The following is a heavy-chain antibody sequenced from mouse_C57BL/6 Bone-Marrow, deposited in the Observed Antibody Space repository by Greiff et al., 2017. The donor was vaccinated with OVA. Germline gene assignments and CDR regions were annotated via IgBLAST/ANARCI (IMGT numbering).Heavy chain of an antibody. J-gene: IGHJ2*01. CDR3: ASGIHYYGSSPYFDY. CDR2: ISSGGSYT. Sequence: EVMLVESGGDLVKPGGSLKLSCAASGFTFSSYGMSWVRQTPDKRLEWVATISSGGSYTYYPDSVKGRFTISSDNDKNTLYLQMSSLKSEDTAMYYCASGIHYYGSSPYFDYWGQGTTLTVSS. D-gene: IGHD1-1*01. CDR1: GFTFSSYG. V-gene: IGHV5-6*02.